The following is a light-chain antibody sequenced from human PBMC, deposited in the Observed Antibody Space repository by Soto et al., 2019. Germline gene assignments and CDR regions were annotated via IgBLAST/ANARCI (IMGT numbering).Light chain of an antibody. CDR2: GAS. V-gene: IGKV1-39*01. J-gene: IGKJ4*01. Sequence: DIQMTQSPSSLSASIGDRITITCRASQSISTYLNWYQQKPGKAPRLLIYGASTLQNGVPSRFSGSGSATDYTLTFSSLQPEDFATYYCQQSFITPPLTFGGGTKVEMK. CDR1: QSISTY. CDR3: QQSFITPPLT.